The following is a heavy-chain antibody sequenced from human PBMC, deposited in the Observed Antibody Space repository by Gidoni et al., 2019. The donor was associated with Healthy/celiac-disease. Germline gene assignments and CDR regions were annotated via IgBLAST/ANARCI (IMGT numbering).Heavy chain of an antibody. D-gene: IGHD2-15*01. V-gene: IGHV4-39*01. Sequence: QLQLQESGPGLVKPSETLSLTCTVSGGSISSSSSYWGWIRQPPGKGLEWIGSIYYSGSTYYNPSLKSRVTISVDTSKNQFSLKLSSVTAADTAVYYCARVVVVAADYYYYYMDVWGKGTTVTVSS. J-gene: IGHJ6*03. CDR1: GGSISSSSSY. CDR3: ARVVVVAADYYYYYMDV. CDR2: IYYSGST.